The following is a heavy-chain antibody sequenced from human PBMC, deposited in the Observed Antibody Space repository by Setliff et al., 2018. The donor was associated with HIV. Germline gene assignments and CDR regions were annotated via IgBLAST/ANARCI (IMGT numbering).Heavy chain of an antibody. CDR1: GVPNSTSRYY. Sequence: PAETLSLTCTASGVPNSTSRYYWAWIRQPPGKGLVCIGSIHYNERTYYHPSLKSRVNISIDTSKNQFSLNLTTVTAADTAVYYCASRVYYYDKNNLIREEGFDPWGQGTLVTVSS. J-gene: IGHJ5*02. V-gene: IGHV4-39*01. D-gene: IGHD3-22*01. CDR2: IHYNERT. CDR3: ASRVYYYDKNNLIREEGFDP.